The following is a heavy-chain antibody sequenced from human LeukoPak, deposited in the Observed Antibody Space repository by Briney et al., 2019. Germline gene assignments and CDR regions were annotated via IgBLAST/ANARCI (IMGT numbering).Heavy chain of an antibody. Sequence: GGSLRLSCAASGFTFSNYAMHWVRQAPGKGLEWVTFIRYDGSSKYYAESVKGRFTVSRDNSKNTLYLQMSSLRAEDTAVYYCAKAIHSSSSGVVDYWGQGTLVTVSS. V-gene: IGHV3-30*02. CDR2: IRYDGSSK. J-gene: IGHJ4*02. D-gene: IGHD6-6*01. CDR3: AKAIHSSSSGVVDY. CDR1: GFTFSNYA.